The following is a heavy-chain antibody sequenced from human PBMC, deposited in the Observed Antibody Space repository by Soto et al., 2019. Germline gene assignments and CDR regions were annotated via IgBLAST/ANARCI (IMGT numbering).Heavy chain of an antibody. Sequence: SVKVSCKASGGTFSSYAISWVRQAPGQGLEWMGGIIPIFGTANYAQKFQGRVTITADESTSTAYMELSSLRSEDTAVYYCARAPKSTYYYGSGSSNYYYYGMDVWGQGTTVTVSS. CDR3: ARAPKSTYYYGSGSSNYYYYGMDV. J-gene: IGHJ6*02. V-gene: IGHV1-69*13. CDR1: GGTFSSYA. D-gene: IGHD3-10*01. CDR2: IIPIFGTA.